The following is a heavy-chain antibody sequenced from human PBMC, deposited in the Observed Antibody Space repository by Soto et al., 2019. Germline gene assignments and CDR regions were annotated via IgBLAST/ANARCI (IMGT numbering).Heavy chain of an antibody. V-gene: IGHV3-23*01. Sequence: QAGGSLGLSCAASGFTFSSYAMSRVRQAPGKGLEWVSAISGSGGSTYYADSVKGRFTISRDNSKNTLYLQMNSLRAEDTAVYYCAKDGVYCCGVSCCPPRWFVPWGQGTLVTVSS. D-gene: IGHD2-15*01. CDR3: AKDGVYCCGVSCCPPRWFVP. CDR2: ISGSGGST. J-gene: IGHJ5*02. CDR1: GFTFSSYA.